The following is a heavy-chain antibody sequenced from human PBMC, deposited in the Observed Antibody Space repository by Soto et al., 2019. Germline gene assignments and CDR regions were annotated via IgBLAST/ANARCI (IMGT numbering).Heavy chain of an antibody. CDR1: GYTFTSYG. CDR2: ISAYNGNT. Sequence: ASVKVSCKASGYTFTSYGISWVRQAPGQGLEWMGWISAYNGNTNYAQKLQGRVTMTTDTSTSTAYMELRSLRSDDTAVYYCARVPPAVEYSSSRYLDYWGQGTLVTVSS. J-gene: IGHJ4*02. CDR3: ARVPPAVEYSSSRYLDY. D-gene: IGHD6-6*01. V-gene: IGHV1-18*01.